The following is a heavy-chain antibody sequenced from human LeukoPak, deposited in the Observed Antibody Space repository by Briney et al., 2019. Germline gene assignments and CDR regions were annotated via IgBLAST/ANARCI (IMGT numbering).Heavy chain of an antibody. J-gene: IGHJ4*02. V-gene: IGHV3-30*18. CDR2: TSYDGSNK. CDR1: GFTFSSYG. CDR3: AKGQRYTAVPYHFDL. D-gene: IGHD5-18*01. Sequence: GGSLRLSCAASGFTFSSYGMHWVRQIPGNGLEWVAVTSYDGSNKYYVDSVKGRFTISRDNSKNTLYLQMNSLGAEDTAVYYCAKGQRYTAVPYHFDLWGQGTLVTVSS.